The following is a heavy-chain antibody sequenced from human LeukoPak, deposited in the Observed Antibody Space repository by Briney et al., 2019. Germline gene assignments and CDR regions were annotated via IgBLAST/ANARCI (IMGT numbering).Heavy chain of an antibody. CDR2: ISSSSSTI. J-gene: IGHJ4*02. D-gene: IGHD3-3*01. Sequence: GGSLRLSCAASGFTFSSYSMNWVRQAPGKGLEWVSYISSSSSTIYYADSVKGRFTISRDNSKNTLYLQMNSLRAEDTAVYYCAKPLRFLEWLPDAFDIWGQGTLVTVSS. CDR1: GFTFSSYS. CDR3: AKPLRFLEWLPDAFDI. V-gene: IGHV3-48*01.